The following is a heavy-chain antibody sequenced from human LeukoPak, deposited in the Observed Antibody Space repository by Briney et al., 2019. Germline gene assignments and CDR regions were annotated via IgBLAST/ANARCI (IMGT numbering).Heavy chain of an antibody. V-gene: IGHV1-69*02. CDR3: ASNNCGGDCYSNSNFDY. CDR1: GGTFSSYT. CDR2: IIPILGIA. D-gene: IGHD2-21*02. Sequence: ASVKLSCKASGGTFSSYTISWVRQAPGQGLEWMGRIIPILGIANYAQKFQGRVTITADKSTSTAYMELSSLRSEDTAVYYCASNNCGGDCYSNSNFDYWGQGTLVTVSS. J-gene: IGHJ4*02.